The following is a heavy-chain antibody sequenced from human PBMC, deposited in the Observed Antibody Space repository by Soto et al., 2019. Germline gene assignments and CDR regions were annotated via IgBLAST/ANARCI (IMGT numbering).Heavy chain of an antibody. CDR3: ATDDGHGYYPFDN. D-gene: IGHD3-22*01. V-gene: IGHV1-24*01. J-gene: IGHJ4*02. Sequence: ASVKVSCKLSGSTLTDFSMHWVRQAPGKGLEWMGLFDPEDGETVYAQNLQGRVTMTEDTATDKAYMELNSLTFEDTAVYYCATDDGHGYYPFDNWGQGTPVPVYS. CDR2: FDPEDGET. CDR1: GSTLTDFS.